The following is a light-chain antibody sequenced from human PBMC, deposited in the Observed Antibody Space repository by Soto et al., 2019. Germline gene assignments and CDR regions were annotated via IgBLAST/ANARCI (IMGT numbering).Light chain of an antibody. J-gene: IGKJ2*01. CDR1: QSIIRY. V-gene: IGKV1-39*01. CDR2: PAS. Sequence: DIQMTQSPSSLSASVVDRVAITCRSSQSIIRYLNWYQPKPGKAPKLLIYPASSFQTGVPSRCSSGGARTDFPLISSSLHPEDCATYCFQQSYSTPTFGQGTKLEIK. CDR3: QQSYSTPT.